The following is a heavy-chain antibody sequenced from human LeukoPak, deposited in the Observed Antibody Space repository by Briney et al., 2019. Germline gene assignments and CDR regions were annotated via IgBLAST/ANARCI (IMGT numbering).Heavy chain of an antibody. Sequence: GGALRLSCAASGFTFSTYSMNWLRQAPGKGLEWVSSIGSSSSYIYYGDSVKGRFTISSDNAKNSLYLQMNSLRAEDTAVYYCATTPTAMGKFLFDSWGQGNLVTVSS. CDR2: IGSSSSYI. D-gene: IGHD5-18*01. J-gene: IGHJ4*02. CDR1: GFTFSTYS. V-gene: IGHV3-21*01. CDR3: ATTPTAMGKFLFDS.